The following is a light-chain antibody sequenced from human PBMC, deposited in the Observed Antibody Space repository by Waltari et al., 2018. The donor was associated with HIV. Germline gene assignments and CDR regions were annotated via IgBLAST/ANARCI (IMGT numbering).Light chain of an antibody. Sequence: QSVLTQPPSASGAPGQSITISCSGSTSNIGTNTVNWYQQVPGSAPRALFYTDNQRFTGVPDRFSGSKSGTSASLAINGLQSEDEASYFCATWDDSLNGLVFGTGTWVTVL. CDR3: ATWDDSLNGLV. V-gene: IGLV1-44*01. CDR2: TDN. J-gene: IGLJ1*01. CDR1: TSNIGTNT.